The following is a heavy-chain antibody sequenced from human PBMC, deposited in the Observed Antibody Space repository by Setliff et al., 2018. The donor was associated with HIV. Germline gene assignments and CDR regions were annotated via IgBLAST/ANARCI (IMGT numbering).Heavy chain of an antibody. Sequence: ASVKVSCKASGYTFNSFYTHWVRQAPGQGLERLGMINPSGGSTTYAQKFQGRVSITADKSTSTAYMELSSLRSEDTAVYYCARGHYDSSGYLYYFDFWGQGTLVTVSS. D-gene: IGHD3-22*01. CDR2: INPSGGST. J-gene: IGHJ4*02. CDR1: GYTFNSFY. CDR3: ARGHYDSSGYLYYFDF. V-gene: IGHV1-46*02.